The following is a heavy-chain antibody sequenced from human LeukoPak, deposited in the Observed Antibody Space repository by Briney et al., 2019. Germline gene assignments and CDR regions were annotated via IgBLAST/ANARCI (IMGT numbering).Heavy chain of an antibody. CDR3: AKHIQYGTAAARGDFDY. Sequence: PGGSLRLSCAASGFTFDDYGMSWVRQAPGKGLEWVSGINWNGGSTGYADSVKGRFTISRDNAKNTLYLQMNSLRAEDTALYYCAKHIQYGTAAARGDFDYWGQGTLVTVSS. V-gene: IGHV3-20*04. D-gene: IGHD2-2*01. CDR1: GFTFDDYG. J-gene: IGHJ4*02. CDR2: INWNGGST.